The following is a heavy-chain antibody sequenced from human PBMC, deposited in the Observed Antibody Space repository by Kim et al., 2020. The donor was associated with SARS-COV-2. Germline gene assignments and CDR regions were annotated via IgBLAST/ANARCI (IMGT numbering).Heavy chain of an antibody. Sequence: YADSVKGRFTISRDNSKNSLYLQMNSLRAEDTALYYCAKGSATHYYGMDVWGQGTTVTVSS. V-gene: IGHV3-43D*03. CDR3: AKGSATHYYGMDV. J-gene: IGHJ6*02.